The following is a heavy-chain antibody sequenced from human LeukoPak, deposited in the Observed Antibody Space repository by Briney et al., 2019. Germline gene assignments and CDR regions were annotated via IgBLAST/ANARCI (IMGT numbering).Heavy chain of an antibody. V-gene: IGHV1-2*02. CDR1: GYTFTGYY. Sequence: ASVKVSCKASGYTFTGYYMHWVRQAPGQGLEWMGWINPNSGDTNYAQKFQGRVTVTRDTSISTAYMELSRLRSDETAVYYCARVGSSGWYVHPTLDYWGQGTLVTVSS. CDR2: INPNSGDT. CDR3: ARVGSSGWYVHPTLDY. J-gene: IGHJ4*02. D-gene: IGHD6-19*01.